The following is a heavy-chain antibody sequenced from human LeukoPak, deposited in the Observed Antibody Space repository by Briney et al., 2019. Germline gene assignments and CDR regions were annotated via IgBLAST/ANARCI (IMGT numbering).Heavy chain of an antibody. CDR3: AKEGNTALVTGYFDL. V-gene: IGHV1-69*01. CDR2: IIPVSGST. Sequence: GSSVKVSCKASGIFGSYVIGWVRQAPGQGLEWMGGIIPVSGSTHYAQKFQGRLTINADESTSTVYMEMSSLRSEDTAMYYCAKEGNTALVTGYFDLWGRGTLVTVSA. D-gene: IGHD5-18*01. CDR1: GIFGSYV. J-gene: IGHJ2*01.